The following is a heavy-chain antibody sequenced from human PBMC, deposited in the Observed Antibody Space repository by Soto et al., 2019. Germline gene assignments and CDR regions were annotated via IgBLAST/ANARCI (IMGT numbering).Heavy chain of an antibody. CDR1: GGSISSGGYY. Sequence: QVQLQESGPGLVKPSQTLSLTCTVSGGSISSGGYYWSWIRQHPGKGLEWIGYIYYSGSTYYNPSLTSRVTISVDTSKNQFSLKLSSVTAADTAVYYCARDNVGIAAAGIDYWGQGTLVTVSS. CDR2: IYYSGST. D-gene: IGHD6-13*01. J-gene: IGHJ4*02. CDR3: ARDNVGIAAAGIDY. V-gene: IGHV4-31*03.